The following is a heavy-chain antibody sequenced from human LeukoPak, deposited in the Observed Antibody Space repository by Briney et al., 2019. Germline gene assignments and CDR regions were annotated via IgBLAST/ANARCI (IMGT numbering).Heavy chain of an antibody. D-gene: IGHD2-2*01. CDR2: IYWNDDK. CDR1: GFSLSTSGVG. V-gene: IGHV2-5*01. CDR3: ARAVSPGYCSSTSCLNWFDP. Sequence: SGPTLVIPTQTLTLTCTFSGFSLSTSGVGVGWIRQPQGKAREWLALIYWNDDKRYSPSLKSRLTITKDTSKNQVVLTMTNMDPVDTATYYCARAVSPGYCSSTSCLNWFDPWGQGTLVTVSS. J-gene: IGHJ5*02.